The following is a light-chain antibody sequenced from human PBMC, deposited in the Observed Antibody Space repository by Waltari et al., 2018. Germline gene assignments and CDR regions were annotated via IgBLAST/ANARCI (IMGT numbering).Light chain of an antibody. CDR1: QSVDIY. V-gene: IGKV3-11*01. CDR2: DAS. J-gene: IGKJ3*01. Sequence: IVLTQSPATLSLSPGERATLSCRASQSVDIYLAGYQQKPGQAPRLLIYDASTRATGIPARFSGSGSGTDFTLTISSLEPEDFAVYYCQHRGHWPPDATFGPGTKVDIK. CDR3: QHRGHWPPDAT.